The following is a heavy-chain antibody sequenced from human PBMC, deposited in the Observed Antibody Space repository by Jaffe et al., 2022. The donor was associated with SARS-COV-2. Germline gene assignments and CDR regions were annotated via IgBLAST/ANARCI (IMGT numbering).Heavy chain of an antibody. J-gene: IGHJ4*02. D-gene: IGHD4-17*01. Sequence: QVQLQESGPGLVKPSETLSLTCTVSGGSTISYYWTWIRQPPGKGLEWIGYIYDSGSTDYNPSLKSRVIMSMDTSKNQFSLKLLSVTDADTAVYYCARLTVTYSGFDYWGQGALVTVSS. V-gene: IGHV4-59*01. CDR1: GGSTISYY. CDR3: ARLTVTYSGFDY. CDR2: IYDSGST.